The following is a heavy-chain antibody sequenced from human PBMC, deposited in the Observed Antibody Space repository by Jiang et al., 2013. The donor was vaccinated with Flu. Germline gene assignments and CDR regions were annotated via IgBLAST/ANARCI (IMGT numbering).Heavy chain of an antibody. CDR3: ARDGPMVRGVASNWFDP. J-gene: IGHJ5*02. Sequence: SGAEVKKPGSSVKVSCKASGGTFSSYAISWVRQAPGQGLEWMGGIIPIFGTANYAQKFQGRVTITADKSTSTAYMELSSLRSEDTAVYYCARDGPMVRGVASNWFDPWGQGTLVTVSS. CDR1: GGTFSSYA. D-gene: IGHD3-10*01. CDR2: IIPIFGTA. V-gene: IGHV1-69*06.